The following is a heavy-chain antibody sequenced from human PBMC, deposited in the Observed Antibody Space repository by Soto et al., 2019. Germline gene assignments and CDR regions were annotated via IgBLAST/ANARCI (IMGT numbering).Heavy chain of an antibody. V-gene: IGHV3-23*01. Sequence: HPGGSLRLSCAASGFTFSSYAMSWVRQAPGKGLEWVSAISGSGGSTYYADSVKGRFTISRDNSKNTLYLQMNSLRAEDTAVYYCAIYPNYYDSSGFSYFDYCGQGTLVTVSS. D-gene: IGHD3-22*01. CDR3: AIYPNYYDSSGFSYFDY. CDR1: GFTFSSYA. CDR2: ISGSGGST. J-gene: IGHJ4*02.